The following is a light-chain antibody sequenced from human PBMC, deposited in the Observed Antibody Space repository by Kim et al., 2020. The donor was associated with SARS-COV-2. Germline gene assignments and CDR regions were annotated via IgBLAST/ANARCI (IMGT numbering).Light chain of an antibody. CDR3: QQYSSSPAT. CDR2: SAS. CDR1: QSVSSNY. V-gene: IGKV3-20*01. Sequence: SPGERPTPTCRASQSVSSNYVAWYQQKPGQAPRLLIYSASSRDTGIPDRFSGSGSGTDFNLTITRLEPEDFAVYYCQQYSSSPATFGQGTKVDIK. J-gene: IGKJ1*01.